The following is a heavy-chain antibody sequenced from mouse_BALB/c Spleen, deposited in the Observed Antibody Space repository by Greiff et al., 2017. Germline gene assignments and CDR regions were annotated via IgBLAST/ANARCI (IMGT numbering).Heavy chain of an antibody. V-gene: IGHV1-7*01. CDR3: SRGYYGYDAMDY. CDR2: INPSTGYT. CDR1: GYTFTSYW. Sequence: VQLQESGAELAKPGASVKMSCKASGYTFTSYWMHWVKQRPGQGLEWIGYINPSTGYTEYNQKFKDKATLTADKSSSTAYMQLSSLTSEDSAVYYCSRGYYGYDAMDYWGQGTSVTVSS. D-gene: IGHD1-2*01. J-gene: IGHJ4*01.